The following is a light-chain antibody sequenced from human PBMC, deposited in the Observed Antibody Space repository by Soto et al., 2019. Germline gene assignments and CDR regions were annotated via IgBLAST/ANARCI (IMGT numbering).Light chain of an antibody. CDR3: QSYDSSLSGWV. Sequence: QAVLTQPPSLSGSPGQRVAISCTGSSSNIGAGYDVQWYQQLPGTVPKLLIYADTDRPSGVPDRFSGSKSGTSASLAITGLQAEDEADYYCQSYDSSLSGWVFGGGTKLTVL. V-gene: IGLV1-40*01. J-gene: IGLJ2*01. CDR1: SSNIGAGYD. CDR2: ADT.